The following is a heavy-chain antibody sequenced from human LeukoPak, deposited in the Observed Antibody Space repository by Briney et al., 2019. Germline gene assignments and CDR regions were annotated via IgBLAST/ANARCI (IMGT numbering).Heavy chain of an antibody. CDR3: ARPTAMDYVFGGYFDY. CDR2: ISSSSSYI. CDR1: GFTLSSYS. V-gene: IGHV3-21*01. Sequence: GGSLRLSCAASGFTLSSYSMNWVRQAPGKGLEWVSSISSSSSYIYYADSVKGRFTISRDNAKNSLYLQMNSLRAEDTAVYYCARPTAMDYVFGGYFDYWGQGTLVTVSS. D-gene: IGHD5-18*01. J-gene: IGHJ4*02.